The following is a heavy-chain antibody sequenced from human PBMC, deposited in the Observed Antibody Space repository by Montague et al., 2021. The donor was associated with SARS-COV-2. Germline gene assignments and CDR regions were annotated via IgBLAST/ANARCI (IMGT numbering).Heavy chain of an antibody. D-gene: IGHD2/OR15-2a*01. Sequence: SETLSLTCAVYGGSLSGYYWSWIRQSPGEGLEWIAEISHSGSTSYNPSLKSRVTISVDTSKNQFSLKLISATAADTAVYYCARVSYRLLFVTRYYGMDVWGRGTTVTVSS. V-gene: IGHV4-34*01. CDR2: ISHSGST. J-gene: IGHJ6*02. CDR1: GGSLSGYY. CDR3: ARVSYRLLFVTRYYGMDV.